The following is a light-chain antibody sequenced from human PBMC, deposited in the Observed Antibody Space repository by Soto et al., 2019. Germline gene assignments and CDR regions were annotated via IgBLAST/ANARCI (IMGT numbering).Light chain of an antibody. CDR2: GAS. V-gene: IGKV3-20*01. J-gene: IGKJ1*01. CDR3: QQYGNSPRT. Sequence: EIVLTQSPGTLSLSPGERVTLSCRASQTVASNFLAWYQQKPGQAPRLLIYGASSRATGIPDRFSGSGSGTEFTLSISRLEPEDLAIYYCQQYGNSPRTFGQGTKVEIK. CDR1: QTVASNF.